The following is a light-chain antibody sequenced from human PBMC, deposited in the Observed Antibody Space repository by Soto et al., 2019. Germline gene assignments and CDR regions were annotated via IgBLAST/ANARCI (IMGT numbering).Light chain of an antibody. CDR3: QQYGSSPT. V-gene: IGKV3-20*01. Sequence: EIVLTQSPGTLSSSPGERATLSCRASQSVSSNFLAWYQQKPGQTPRLLIYGASSRATGIPDRFSGSGSGTDFSLTISRLEPDDFAVYYCQQYGSSPTFGQGTKVEMK. J-gene: IGKJ1*01. CDR1: QSVSSNF. CDR2: GAS.